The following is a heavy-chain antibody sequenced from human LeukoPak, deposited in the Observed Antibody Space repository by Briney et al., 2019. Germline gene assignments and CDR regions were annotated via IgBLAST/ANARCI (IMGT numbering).Heavy chain of an antibody. D-gene: IGHD1-26*01. V-gene: IGHV4-39*01. CDR1: GGSISSSSYY. Sequence: SETLSLTCTVSGGSISSSSYYWGWIRQPPGKGLEWIGSIYYSGSTYYNPSLKSRVTISVDTSKNQFSLKLSSVTAADTAVYYCARPSYYEGYWGQGTLVTVSS. CDR3: ARPSYYEGY. CDR2: IYYSGST. J-gene: IGHJ4*02.